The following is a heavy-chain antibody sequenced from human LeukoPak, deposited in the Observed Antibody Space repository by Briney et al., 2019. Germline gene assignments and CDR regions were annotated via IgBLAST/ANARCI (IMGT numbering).Heavy chain of an antibody. D-gene: IGHD2-8*01. CDR1: GYTFTGYY. V-gene: IGHV1-2*02. CDR2: INPNSGVT. CDR3: ARDRDGYCTKGVCYFDY. Sequence: ASVKVSCKASGYTFTGYYMHWVRQAPGQGLEWMGWINPNSGVTNYAQRFQGRVTMTRDTSISTAYMDLSRLRYDDTAVYYCARDRDGYCTKGVCYFDYWGQGTLVTVSS. J-gene: IGHJ4*02.